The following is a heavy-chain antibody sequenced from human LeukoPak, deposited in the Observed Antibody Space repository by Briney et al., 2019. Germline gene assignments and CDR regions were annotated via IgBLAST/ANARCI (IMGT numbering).Heavy chain of an antibody. CDR2: ISAYNGNT. D-gene: IGHD3-10*01. CDR1: GYTFTGYY. CDR3: ARGEWFGDQFFDY. V-gene: IGHV1-18*04. Sequence: GASVKVSCKASGYTFTGYYMHWVRQAPGQGLEWMGWISAYNGNTNYAQKLQGRVTMTTDTSTSTAYMELRSLRSDDTAVYYCARGEWFGDQFFDYWGQGTLVTVSS. J-gene: IGHJ4*02.